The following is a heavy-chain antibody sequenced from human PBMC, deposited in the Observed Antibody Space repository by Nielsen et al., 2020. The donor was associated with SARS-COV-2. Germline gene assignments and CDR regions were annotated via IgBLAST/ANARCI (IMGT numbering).Heavy chain of an antibody. CDR3: TRGFYSQSDC. D-gene: IGHD2-15*01. CDR2: ISGDSNYI. Sequence: VRQAPGKGLEWVASISGDSNYIFYSELVKGRFTMSRDNGKNSLYLQMNTLRSEDTALYYCTRGFYSQSDCWGQGTLVTVSS. V-gene: IGHV3-21*01. J-gene: IGHJ4*02.